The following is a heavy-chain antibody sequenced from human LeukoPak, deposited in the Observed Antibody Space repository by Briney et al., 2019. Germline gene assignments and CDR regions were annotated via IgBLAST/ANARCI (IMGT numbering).Heavy chain of an antibody. CDR2: ISGSGGST. D-gene: IGHD3-10*01. Sequence: GGSLRLSCAASGSTFSSYAMSGVRQAPGKGLEWVSAISGSGGSTYYADSVKGRFTISRDNSKNTLYLQMNSLRAEDTAVYYCARGGEYAPDAFDIWGQGTMVTVSS. CDR1: GSTFSSYA. V-gene: IGHV3-23*01. J-gene: IGHJ3*02. CDR3: ARGGEYAPDAFDI.